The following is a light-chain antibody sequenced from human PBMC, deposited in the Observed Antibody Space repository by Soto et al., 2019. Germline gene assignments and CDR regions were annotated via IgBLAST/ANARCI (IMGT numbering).Light chain of an antibody. J-gene: IGLJ1*01. CDR3: SSYTSDSCYV. CDR1: SSDVGLYDY. Sequence: QSALTQPASVSWSPGQSITSSCTGTSSDVGLYDYVSWYQQHPGKAPQLMIYAVSNRPSGVSNRFSASKSGNTASLFISGLQAEDEADYYCSSYTSDSCYVFGSGTKVTVL. V-gene: IGLV2-14*01. CDR2: AVS.